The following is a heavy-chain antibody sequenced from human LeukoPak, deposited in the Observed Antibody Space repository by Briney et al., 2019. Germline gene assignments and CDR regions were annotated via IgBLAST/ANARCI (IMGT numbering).Heavy chain of an antibody. V-gene: IGHV4-31*03. CDR1: GGSISSGGYY. D-gene: IGHD6-13*01. CDR3: ARERIAAAGTGTFDY. CDR2: IYYSGST. J-gene: IGHJ4*02. Sequence: PSETLSLTCTVSGGSISSGGYYWSWIRQHPGKGLEWIGYIYYSGSTYYNPSLKSRVTISVDPSKNQFSLKLSSVTAADTAGYFCARERIAAAGTGTFDYWGQGTLVTVSS.